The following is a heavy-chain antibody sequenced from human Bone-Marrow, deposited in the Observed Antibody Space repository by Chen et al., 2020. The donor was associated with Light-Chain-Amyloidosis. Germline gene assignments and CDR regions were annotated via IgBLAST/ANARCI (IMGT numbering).Heavy chain of an antibody. Sequence: EVQLEQSGPEVIKPGESMKISCKGSGYTFPNYWIGWVRQMPGKGLEWMGVIYPDDSDARYSPSFEGQVTISADKSITTAYLQRRSLKASDTAMYYCARRRDGYNFDYWGQGTLVTVSS. V-gene: IGHV5-51*01. CDR2: IYPDDSDA. CDR1: GYTFPNYW. J-gene: IGHJ4*02. D-gene: IGHD5-12*01. CDR3: ARRRDGYNFDY.